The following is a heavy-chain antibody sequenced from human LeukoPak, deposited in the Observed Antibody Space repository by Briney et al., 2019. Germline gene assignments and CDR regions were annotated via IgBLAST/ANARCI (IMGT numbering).Heavy chain of an antibody. D-gene: IGHD2-2*02. CDR2: ISAYNGNT. CDR3: ARFGDIVVVPAAINFDY. J-gene: IGHJ4*02. CDR1: GYTFTSYG. V-gene: IGHV1-18*01. Sequence: ASVKVSCKASGYTFTSYGISWVRQAPGQGLEWIGWISAYNGNTNYAQKLQGRVTMTTDTSTSTAYMELRSLRSDDTAVYYCARFGDIVVVPAAINFDYWGQGTLVTVSS.